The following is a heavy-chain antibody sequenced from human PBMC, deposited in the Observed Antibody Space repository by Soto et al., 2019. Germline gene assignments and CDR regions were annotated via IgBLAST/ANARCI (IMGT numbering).Heavy chain of an antibody. V-gene: IGHV3-11*01. D-gene: IGHD2-8*01. Sequence: QVHLVASGGGLVKPGGSLRLSCVASGITLSDNYMTWIRQAPGKGLEWLSYISNSDYTTYYADSVKGRFTISGDNAKNSLYLQLNGLRVEDTAVYYCASGKWSLDYWGQGILVTVSS. J-gene: IGHJ4*02. CDR3: ASGKWSLDY. CDR2: ISNSDYTT. CDR1: GITLSDNY.